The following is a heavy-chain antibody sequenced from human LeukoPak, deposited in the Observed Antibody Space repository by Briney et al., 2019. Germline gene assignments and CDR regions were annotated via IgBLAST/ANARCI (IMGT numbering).Heavy chain of an antibody. J-gene: IGHJ3*02. CDR3: ARPKYDILTGYLLDAFDI. CDR2: ISAYNGNT. CDR1: GGTFSYYS. Sequence: ASVKVSCKASGGTFSYYSITWVRQAPGQGLEWMGWISAYNGNTNYAQKLQGRVTMTTDTSTSTAYMELRSLRSDDTAVYYCARPKYDILTGYLLDAFDIWGQGTMVTVSS. V-gene: IGHV1-18*01. D-gene: IGHD3-9*01.